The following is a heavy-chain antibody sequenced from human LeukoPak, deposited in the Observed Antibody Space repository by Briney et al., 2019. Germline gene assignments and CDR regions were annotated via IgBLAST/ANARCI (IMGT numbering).Heavy chain of an antibody. CDR2: ISSSSSYI. V-gene: IGHV3-21*01. CDR1: GFTFSSYS. CDR3: ARESSSSTAFDI. D-gene: IGHD6-6*01. J-gene: IGHJ3*02. Sequence: PGGSLRLSCEASGFTFSSYSMNWVRQAPGKGLEWVSSISSSSSYIYYADSVKGRFTISRDNAKNSLYLQMNSLRAEDTAVYYCARESSSSTAFDIWGQGTMVTVSS.